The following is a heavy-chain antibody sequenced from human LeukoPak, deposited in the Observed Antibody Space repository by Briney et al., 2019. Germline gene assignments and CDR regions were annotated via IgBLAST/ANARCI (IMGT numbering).Heavy chain of an antibody. J-gene: IGHJ4*02. V-gene: IGHV4-38-2*02. D-gene: IGHD2-15*01. CDR1: GDSISGGFF. CDR2: MDRGGST. CDR3: ARDPYCSGGSCYPFDY. Sequence: SETLSLTCAVSGDSISGGFFWGWIRQPPGKGLEWIGSMDRGGSTYNNPSLKSRVTISLDTSKNQFSLKLRSMTAPDTAVSYCARDPYCSGGSCYPFDYWGQGTLVTVSS.